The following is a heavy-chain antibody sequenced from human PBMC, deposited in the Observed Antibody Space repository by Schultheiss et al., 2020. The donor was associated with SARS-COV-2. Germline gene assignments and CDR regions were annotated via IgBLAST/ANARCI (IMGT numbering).Heavy chain of an antibody. Sequence: SETLSLTCAVYGGSFSGYYWSWIRQSPGKGLEWIGYVFYSGSTNYNPSLKSRVTVSVDTSKNQFSLKLSSVTAADTAVYYCARDRGYSYGYEYYYYGMDVWGQGTTVTVSS. D-gene: IGHD5-18*01. CDR2: VFYSGST. CDR1: GGSFSGYY. V-gene: IGHV4-59*12. J-gene: IGHJ6*02. CDR3: ARDRGYSYGYEYYYYGMDV.